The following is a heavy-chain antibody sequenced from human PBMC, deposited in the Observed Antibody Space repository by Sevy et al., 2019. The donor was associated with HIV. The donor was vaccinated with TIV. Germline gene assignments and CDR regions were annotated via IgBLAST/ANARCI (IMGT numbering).Heavy chain of an antibody. D-gene: IGHD3-22*01. CDR2: IKKDESEK. V-gene: IGHV3-7*01. CDR3: AKGNSGSFDY. J-gene: IGHJ4*02. CDR1: GFSFSTYW. Sequence: GGSLRLSCVASGFSFSTYWMHWVRQAPGKGLEWVANIKKDESEKYYVASVKGRFTISRDNAKNSVYLEMNSLRPEDTAIYYCAKGNSGSFDYWGQGTLVTVSS.